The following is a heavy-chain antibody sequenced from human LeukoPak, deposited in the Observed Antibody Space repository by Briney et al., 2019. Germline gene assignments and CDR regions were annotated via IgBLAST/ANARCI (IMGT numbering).Heavy chain of an antibody. J-gene: IGHJ4*02. CDR2: ISGSGGST. Sequence: GGSLRLSCAASGFTVSSNYMSWVRQAPGKGLEWVSAISGSGGSTYYADSVKGRFTISRDNSKNTLYLQMNSLRAEDTAVYYCAKDCCSGYQLLPFDYWGQGTLVTASS. D-gene: IGHD2-2*01. V-gene: IGHV3-23*01. CDR3: AKDCCSGYQLLPFDY. CDR1: GFTVSSNY.